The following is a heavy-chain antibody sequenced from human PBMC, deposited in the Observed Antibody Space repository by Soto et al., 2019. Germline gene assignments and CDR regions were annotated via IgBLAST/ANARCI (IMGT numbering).Heavy chain of an antibody. V-gene: IGHV4-31*03. Sequence: SETLSLTCTVSGGSISSGGYYWSWIRQHPGKGLEWIGYIYYSGSTYYNPSLKSRVTISVDTSKNQFSLTTNSVSASDTAVYYCARDWGPYWFDPWGQGTLVTVSS. CDR2: IYYSGST. CDR3: ARDWGPYWFDP. J-gene: IGHJ5*02. CDR1: GGSISSGGYY. D-gene: IGHD3-16*01.